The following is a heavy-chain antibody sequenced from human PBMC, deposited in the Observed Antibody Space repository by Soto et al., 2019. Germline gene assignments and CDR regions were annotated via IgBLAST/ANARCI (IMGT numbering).Heavy chain of an antibody. CDR1: GFTFSSYA. V-gene: IGHV3-30-3*01. J-gene: IGHJ6*02. CDR3: ARDHGATIPSAPGIDV. D-gene: IGHD5-12*01. Sequence: GGSMRLSCAASGFTFSSYAMHWVRQAPGKGLEWVAVISYDGSNKYYAASVKGRFTISRDNSKNTLYLQMNSLRAEDTAVYYCARDHGATIPSAPGIDVWGQGTPVTLAS. CDR2: ISYDGSNK.